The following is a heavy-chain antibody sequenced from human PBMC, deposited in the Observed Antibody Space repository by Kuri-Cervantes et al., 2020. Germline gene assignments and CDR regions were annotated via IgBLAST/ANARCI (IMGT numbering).Heavy chain of an antibody. J-gene: IGHJ4*02. CDR1: GGSISSSSYY. CDR3: ARRGYYYDSSGYRAYYFDY. Sequence: ESLKISCTVSGGSISSSSYYWGWIRQPPGKGLEWIGSIYYSGSTYYNPSLKSRVTISVDTSKNQFSLKPSSVTAADTAVYYCARRGYYYDSSGYRAYYFDYWGQGTLVTVSS. D-gene: IGHD3-22*01. V-gene: IGHV4-39*01. CDR2: IYYSGST.